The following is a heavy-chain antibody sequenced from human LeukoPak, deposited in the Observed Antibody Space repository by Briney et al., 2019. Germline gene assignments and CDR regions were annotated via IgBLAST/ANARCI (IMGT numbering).Heavy chain of an antibody. CDR2: IEQDGSEK. Sequence: QTGGSLRLSCAASGFTFSSYWMNWVRQAPGKGLEWVANIEQDGSEKYYVDSVKGRFTISRDNAQNSLYLQMNSLRAEDTAVYYCARDHARGGYNFWGQGTLVTVSS. V-gene: IGHV3-7*01. CDR3: ARDHARGGYNF. D-gene: IGHD5-24*01. CDR1: GFTFSSYW. J-gene: IGHJ4*02.